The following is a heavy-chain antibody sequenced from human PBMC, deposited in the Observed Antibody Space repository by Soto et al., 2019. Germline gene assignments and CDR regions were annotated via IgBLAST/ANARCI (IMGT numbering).Heavy chain of an antibody. Sequence: GGSLRLSCAASGVTLSNHGMHWVRQAPGKGLEWVAVISYDGSNKYYADSVKGRFTISRDNSKNTLYLQMNSLRAEDTAVYYCARAEYYYDSSGYYEYFDYWGQGTLVTVSS. CDR1: GVTLSNHG. V-gene: IGHV3-30*03. CDR2: ISYDGSNK. J-gene: IGHJ4*02. CDR3: ARAEYYYDSSGYYEYFDY. D-gene: IGHD3-22*01.